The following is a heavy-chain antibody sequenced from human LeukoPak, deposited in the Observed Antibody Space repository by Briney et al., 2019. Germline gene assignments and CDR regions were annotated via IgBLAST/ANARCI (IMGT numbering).Heavy chain of an antibody. J-gene: IGHJ4*02. CDR1: GFTFSNYW. CDR3: AKDGGFYGSRDYFDC. D-gene: IGHD3-10*01. V-gene: IGHV3-7*03. CDR2: INQDGGEK. Sequence: GGSLRLSCAASGFTFSNYWMSWARQAPGKGLEWVAIINQDGGEKYYVDSVKGRFTISRDNSKNTLYLQMNSLRAEDTAVYYCAKDGGFYGSRDYFDCWGQGTLVTVSS.